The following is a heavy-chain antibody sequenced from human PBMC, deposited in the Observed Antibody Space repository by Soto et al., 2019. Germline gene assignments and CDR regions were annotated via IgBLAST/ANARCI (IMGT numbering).Heavy chain of an antibody. V-gene: IGHV4-59*01. Sequence: SETLSLTCTVSGGSISSYYWSWIRQPPGKGLEWIGYIYYSGSTNYNPSLKSRVTISVDTSKNQFSLKLSSVTAADTAVYYCARAYGGYADYWGRGALVTVSS. CDR1: GGSISSYY. D-gene: IGHD5-12*01. J-gene: IGHJ4*02. CDR3: ARAYGGYADY. CDR2: IYYSGST.